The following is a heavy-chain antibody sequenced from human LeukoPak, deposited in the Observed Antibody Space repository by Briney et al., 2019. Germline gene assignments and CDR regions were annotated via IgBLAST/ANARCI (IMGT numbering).Heavy chain of an antibody. CDR2: ISAYNGNT. Sequence: ASVKVSCKASGYTFTSYGISWVRQAPGQGLEWMGWISAYNGNTNYAQKLQGRVTMTTDTSTSTAYMELRSLRSDDTAVYYCARDLTIIDPVYAFDIWGQGTMVTVSS. CDR1: GYTFTSYG. V-gene: IGHV1-18*01. CDR3: ARDLTIIDPVYAFDI. J-gene: IGHJ3*02. D-gene: IGHD3-22*01.